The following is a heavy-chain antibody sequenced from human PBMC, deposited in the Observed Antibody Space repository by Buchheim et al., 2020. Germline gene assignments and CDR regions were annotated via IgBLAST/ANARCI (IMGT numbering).Heavy chain of an antibody. Sequence: EVQLVESGGGLVQPGGSLRLSCVVSGFTLTDHHMDWVRQAPGKGLEWLARIRSKALSYNTEYAASVRGRFTISRDDSQSSLYLQMNSLKIEDTAVYYCGRVGGWNGGSNSDDFWGQGTL. D-gene: IGHD4/OR15-4a*01. J-gene: IGHJ4*02. CDR2: IRSKALSYNT. V-gene: IGHV3-72*01. CDR1: GFTLTDHH. CDR3: GRVGGWNGGSNSDDF.